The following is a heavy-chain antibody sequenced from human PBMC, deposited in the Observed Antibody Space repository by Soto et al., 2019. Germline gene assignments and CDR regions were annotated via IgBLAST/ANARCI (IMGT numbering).Heavy chain of an antibody. J-gene: IGHJ4*02. CDR1: GFTFSSYG. CDR2: ISDDGGDI. Sequence: QVQLVESGGGVVQPGGSLRVSCAASGFTFSSYGMHWVRQAPGKGLEWVAAISDDGGDIYYADSVKGRLTVSRDNTKSTLYLLMNSLRPEDTAVYYCVRASGWSYYTGNFDAWGQGTPVTVSS. V-gene: IGHV3-30*03. D-gene: IGHD3-10*01. CDR3: VRASGWSYYTGNFDA.